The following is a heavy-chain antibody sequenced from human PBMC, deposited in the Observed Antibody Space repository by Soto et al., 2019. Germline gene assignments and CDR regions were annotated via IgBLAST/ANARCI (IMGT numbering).Heavy chain of an antibody. J-gene: IGHJ5*02. V-gene: IGHV4-59*01. D-gene: IGHD3-22*01. CDR3: ARVSDSSGYSPPNWFDP. CDR1: GGSISSYY. Sequence: SETLSLTCTVSGGSISSYYWSWIRQPPGKGLEWIGYIYYSGSTNYNPSLKSRVTISVDTSKNQFSLKLSSVTAADTAVYYCARVSDSSGYSPPNWFDPWGQGTMVTVSS. CDR2: IYYSGST.